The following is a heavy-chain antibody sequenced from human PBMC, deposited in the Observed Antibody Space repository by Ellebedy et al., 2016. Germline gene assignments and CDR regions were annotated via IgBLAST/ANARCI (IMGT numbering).Heavy chain of an antibody. V-gene: IGHV5-51*01. CDR2: MFTGDSDT. CDR3: ATIGGRTSHFDY. D-gene: IGHD3-10*01. J-gene: IGHJ4*01. Sequence: GESLKISCRDTGSSFTTYWIGWVRQMPGKGLEWMGIMFTGDSDTRYGPSFQGQVTISADRSINTAYLQWTSLKASDTAIYYCATIGGRTSHFDYWGHGTLVSVSS. CDR1: GSSFTTYW.